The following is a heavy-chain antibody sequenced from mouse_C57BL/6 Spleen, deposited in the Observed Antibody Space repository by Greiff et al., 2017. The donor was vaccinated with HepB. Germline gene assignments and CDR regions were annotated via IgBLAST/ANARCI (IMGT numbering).Heavy chain of an antibody. Sequence: EVKLMESGGDLVKPGGSLKLSCAASGFTFSSYGMSWVRQTPDKRLEWVATISSGGSYTYYPDSVKGRFTISRDNAKNTLYLQMSSLKSEDTAMYYGARYYYGSSYDYFDYWGQGTTLTVSS. CDR3: ARYYYGSSYDYFDY. CDR2: ISSGGSYT. CDR1: GFTFSSYG. J-gene: IGHJ2*01. D-gene: IGHD1-1*01. V-gene: IGHV5-6*01.